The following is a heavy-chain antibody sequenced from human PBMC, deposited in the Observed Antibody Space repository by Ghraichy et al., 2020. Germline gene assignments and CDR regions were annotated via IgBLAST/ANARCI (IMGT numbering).Heavy chain of an antibody. D-gene: IGHD3-9*01. CDR3: AKHRLRYFAFPPQGNYDS. V-gene: IGHV3-30*18. Sequence: GGSLRLSCVASGFAFGSYDMHWVRQAPGKGLEWVAIISYDGSSKYYIDSVKGRFTISRDNSKNTLYLQMNTLKTGDTAVYFCAKHRLRYFAFPPQGNYDSWGQGTLVTVAA. CDR2: ISYDGSSK. CDR1: GFAFGSYD. J-gene: IGHJ4*02.